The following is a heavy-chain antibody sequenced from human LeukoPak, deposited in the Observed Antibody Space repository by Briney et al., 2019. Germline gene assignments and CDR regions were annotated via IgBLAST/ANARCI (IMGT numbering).Heavy chain of an antibody. V-gene: IGHV4-34*01. CDR2: INHSGST. CDR3: ARTVAVAGRGLLDY. CDR1: GGSFSGYY. J-gene: IGHJ4*02. D-gene: IGHD6-19*01. Sequence: SETLSLTCAVYGGSFSGYYWSWIRQPPGKGLEWIGEINHSGSTNYNPSLKSRVTISVDTSKNQFSLKLSSVTAADTAVYYCARTVAVAGRGLLDYWGQGTLVTVSS.